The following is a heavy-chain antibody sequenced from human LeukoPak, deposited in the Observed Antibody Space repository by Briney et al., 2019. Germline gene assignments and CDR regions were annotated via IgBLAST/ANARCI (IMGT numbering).Heavy chain of an antibody. J-gene: IGHJ3*02. CDR3: ARLSSLDAFDI. Sequence: GGSLRLSCAASGFTFSSYWMSWVRQAPGKGLEWVANIKQEGSEKYYVDSVKGRFTISRDNAKNSLYLQMNSLRAEDTAVYHCARLSSLDAFDIWGQGTKVTVSS. CDR1: GFTFSSYW. V-gene: IGHV3-7*01. CDR2: IKQEGSEK.